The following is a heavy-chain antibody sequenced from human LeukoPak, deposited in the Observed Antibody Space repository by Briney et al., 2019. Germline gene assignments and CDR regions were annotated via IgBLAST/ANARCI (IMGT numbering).Heavy chain of an antibody. CDR1: GGTFSSYA. CDR2: IIPILGIA. Sequence: ASVKVSCKASGGTFSSYAISWVRQAAGQGLEWMGRIIPILGIANYAQTFQGRVTITADKSTSTAYMELSSLRSEDTAVYYCASPQYYYDSSGYFDAFDIWGQGTMVTVSS. J-gene: IGHJ3*02. V-gene: IGHV1-69*04. CDR3: ASPQYYYDSSGYFDAFDI. D-gene: IGHD3-22*01.